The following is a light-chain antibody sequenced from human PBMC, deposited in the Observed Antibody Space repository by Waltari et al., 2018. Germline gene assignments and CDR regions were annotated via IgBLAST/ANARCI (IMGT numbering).Light chain of an antibody. CDR3: MQHKGLPFT. J-gene: IGKJ3*01. Sequence: DFVLTQTPPSLPVTPGEPASIPCRSSQCLLHSDGFTYLDLYLHKPGQSPHLLIYGGSNRASGVPDRFSGSGSGTDFTLKISNVEAEDIGIYYCMQHKGLPFTFGPGTKLVI. CDR2: GGS. V-gene: IGKV2-40*01. CDR1: QCLLHSDGFTY.